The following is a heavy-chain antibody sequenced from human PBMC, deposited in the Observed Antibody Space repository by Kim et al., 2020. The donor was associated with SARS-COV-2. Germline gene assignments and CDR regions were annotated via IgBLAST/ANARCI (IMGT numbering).Heavy chain of an antibody. CDR3: AISSQTYGGNPLTDAFDI. CDR1: GYTLTELS. J-gene: IGHJ3*02. V-gene: IGHV1-24*01. D-gene: IGHD4-17*01. CDR2: FDPEDGET. Sequence: ASVKVSCKVSGYTLTELSMHWVRQAPGKGLEWMGGFDPEDGETIYAQKFQGRVTMTEDTSTDTAYMELSSLRSEDTAVYYCAISSQTYGGNPLTDAFDIWGQGTMVTVSS.